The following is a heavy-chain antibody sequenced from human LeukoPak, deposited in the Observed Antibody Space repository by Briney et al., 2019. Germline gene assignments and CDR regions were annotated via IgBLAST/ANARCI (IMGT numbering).Heavy chain of an antibody. V-gene: IGHV3-21*01. CDR2: ISSSSSYI. Sequence: GGSLRLSCAASGFTFSSCSMNWVRQAPGKGLEWVSSISSSSSYIYYADSVKGRFTISRDNAKNSLYLQMNSLRAEDTAVYYCARDRRISAAGDTYWGQGTLVTVSS. D-gene: IGHD6-13*01. CDR3: ARDRRISAAGDTY. J-gene: IGHJ4*02. CDR1: GFTFSSCS.